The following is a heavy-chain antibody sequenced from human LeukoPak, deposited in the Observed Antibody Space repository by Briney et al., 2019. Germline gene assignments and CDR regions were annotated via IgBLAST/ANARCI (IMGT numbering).Heavy chain of an antibody. D-gene: IGHD3-22*01. CDR2: IYPGDSDT. CDR3: ASPSRSYYSGLDY. Sequence: GESLKISCKGSGYTFPNFWIGWVRQTPGKGLEWMGIIYPGDSDTRYSPSFQGQVTISADKSISTAYLQWNSLKASDTAMYYCASPSRSYYSGLDYWGQGTLVTFSS. V-gene: IGHV5-51*01. J-gene: IGHJ4*02. CDR1: GYTFPNFW.